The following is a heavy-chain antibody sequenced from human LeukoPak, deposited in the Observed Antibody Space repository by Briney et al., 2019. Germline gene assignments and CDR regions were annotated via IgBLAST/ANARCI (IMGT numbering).Heavy chain of an antibody. CDR2: IRYDGSNK. D-gene: IGHD6-19*01. CDR1: GFTFSTYG. V-gene: IGHV3-30*02. CDR3: AKDPQAVAGTNWFDP. Sequence: PGGPRRPSWAASGFTFSTYGRHWVRQAQGKGLDGVAFIRYDGSNKYYADSVKGRFTISRDNSKNTLYLQMNSLRAEDTAVYYCAKDPQAVAGTNWFDPWGQGTLVTVSS. J-gene: IGHJ5*02.